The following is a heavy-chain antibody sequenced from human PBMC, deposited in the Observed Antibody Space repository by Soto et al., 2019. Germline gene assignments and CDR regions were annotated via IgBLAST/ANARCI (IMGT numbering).Heavy chain of an antibody. CDR1: GYTFTGYY. V-gene: IGHV1-2*04. CDR3: ARDREPIQLWTSHYYYMDG. D-gene: IGHD5-18*01. CDR2: INPNSGGT. J-gene: IGHJ6*03. Sequence: ASVKVSCKASGYTFTGYYMHWVRQAPGQGLEWMGWINPNSGGTNYAQKFQGWVTMTRDTSISTAYMELSRLRSDDTAVYYCARDREPIQLWTSHYYYMDGWGKGTTVTVSS.